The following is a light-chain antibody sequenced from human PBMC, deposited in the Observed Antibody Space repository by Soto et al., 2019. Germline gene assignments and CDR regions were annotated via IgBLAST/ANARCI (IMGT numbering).Light chain of an antibody. Sequence: QSALTQPPSVSGSPGQSVTISCTGTSSDVGSSNRVSWYQQPPGTAPKLIVYEVSNRPSGVPDRFSGSKSGNTASLTISGLQAEDEADYYCSSYRTTSRVFGGGTKLTVL. CDR3: SSYRTTSRV. J-gene: IGLJ3*02. CDR2: EVS. V-gene: IGLV2-18*02. CDR1: SSDVGSSNR.